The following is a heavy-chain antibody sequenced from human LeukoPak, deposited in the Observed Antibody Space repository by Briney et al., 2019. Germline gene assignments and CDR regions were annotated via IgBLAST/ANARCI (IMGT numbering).Heavy chain of an antibody. V-gene: IGHV3-48*02. CDR1: GFTFSNYG. J-gene: IGHJ4*02. CDR2: ISNSSSSV. Sequence: GGSLRLSCAASGFTFSNYGMNWVRQAPGKGLEWVSYISNSSSSVYYADSVKGRFTVSRDNAKNSLYLQMNSLGDEDTAVYYCTRGGSSRGDHWGQGILVSVSS. D-gene: IGHD6-13*01. CDR3: TRGGSSRGDH.